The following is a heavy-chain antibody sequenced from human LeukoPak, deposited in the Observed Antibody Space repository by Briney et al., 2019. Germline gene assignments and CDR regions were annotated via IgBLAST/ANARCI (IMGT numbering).Heavy chain of an antibody. CDR3: ARHPPTYDFYPGGKNWFDP. V-gene: IGHV4-38-2*01. CDR2: IYHSWST. Sequence: SETLSLTCAVSGYSISSGYYWGWIRQPPGKGLDWIGSIYHSWSTYYNPSLKILVTIAVDTSKNHFSLKVTSVTASHAAFYEFARHPPTYDFYPGGKNWFDPWGQGTLVTVRS. D-gene: IGHD3-3*01. CDR1: GYSISSGYY. J-gene: IGHJ5*02.